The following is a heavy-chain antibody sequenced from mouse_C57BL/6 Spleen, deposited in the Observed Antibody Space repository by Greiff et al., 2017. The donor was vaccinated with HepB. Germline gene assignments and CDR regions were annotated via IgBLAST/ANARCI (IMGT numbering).Heavy chain of an antibody. CDR1: GYTFTSYT. J-gene: IGHJ4*01. CDR2: INPSSGYT. Sequence: VQLQQSGAELARPGASVKMSCKASGYTFTSYTMHWVKQRPGQGLEWIGYINPSSGYTKYNQKFKDKATLTADKSSSTAYMQLSSLTSEDSAVYYCARLEVNYAMDYWGQGTSVTVSS. D-gene: IGHD2-14*01. V-gene: IGHV1-4*01. CDR3: ARLEVNYAMDY.